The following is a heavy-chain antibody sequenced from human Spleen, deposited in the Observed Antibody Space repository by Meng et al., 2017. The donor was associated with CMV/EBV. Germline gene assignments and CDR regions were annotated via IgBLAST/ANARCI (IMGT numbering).Heavy chain of an antibody. J-gene: IGHJ5*02. CDR2: ISTYNGNT. Sequence: SCKASDYTLSNHNISWVRQAPGQGPEWMGWISTYNGNTKNAQKFQGRVTLTTETSTSTAYMELRSLRSDDTAVYYCAIRGYSNWFAPWGQGTLVTVSS. CDR1: DYTLSNHN. CDR3: AIRGYSNWFAP. D-gene: IGHD4-23*01. V-gene: IGHV1-18*04.